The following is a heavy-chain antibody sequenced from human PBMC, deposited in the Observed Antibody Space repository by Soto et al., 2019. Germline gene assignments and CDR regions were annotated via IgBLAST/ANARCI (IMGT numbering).Heavy chain of an antibody. CDR3: ARRHLEVVGSPWFDP. CDR1: GLSITDSEMG. CDR2: IDSSGEK. J-gene: IGHJ5*02. Sequence: QVTLKESGPVLVKPTEPLTLRCTVSGLSITDSEMGVSWIRQPPGKAIEWLAHIDSSGEKTSRTFLKSRLTIPTYNSKSQVVLIMTNLAPAYTATYYCARRHLEVVGSPWFDPWGQGILVAFSS. D-gene: IGHD3-3*01. V-gene: IGHV2-26*01.